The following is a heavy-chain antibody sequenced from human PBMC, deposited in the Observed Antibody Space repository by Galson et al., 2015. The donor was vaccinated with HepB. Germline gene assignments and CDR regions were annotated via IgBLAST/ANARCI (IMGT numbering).Heavy chain of an antibody. J-gene: IGHJ6*03. CDR2: ISGSGGNT. D-gene: IGHD3-22*01. V-gene: IGHV3-23*01. Sequence: SLRLSCAASGFTFSSYAMSWVRQAPGKGLEWVSAISGSGGNTYYADSVKGRFTISRDNSKNTLYLQMNSLRAEDTAVYYCAKAHSSGLSPMDVWGKGTTVTVSS. CDR3: AKAHSSGLSPMDV. CDR1: GFTFSSYA.